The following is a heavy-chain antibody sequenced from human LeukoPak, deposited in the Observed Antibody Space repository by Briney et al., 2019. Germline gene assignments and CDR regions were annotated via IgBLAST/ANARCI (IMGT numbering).Heavy chain of an antibody. D-gene: IGHD6-19*01. CDR1: GFTFSSYW. CDR3: ARVDGRYYYYYGMDV. J-gene: IGHJ6*02. CDR2: IKQDGSEK. Sequence: PGGSLRLSCAASGFTFSSYWMSWDRQAPGKGLEWVANIKQDGSEKYYVDSVKGRFTISRDNAKNSLHLQMNSLRAEDTAVYYCARVDGRYYYYYGMDVWGQGTPVTVSS. V-gene: IGHV3-7*01.